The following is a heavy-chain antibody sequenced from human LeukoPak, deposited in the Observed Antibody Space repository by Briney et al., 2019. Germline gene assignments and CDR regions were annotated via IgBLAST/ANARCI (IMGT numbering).Heavy chain of an antibody. Sequence: GASVKVSCKASGYTFTGYYMHWVRQAPGQGLEWIGRINPNSGGTNYAQKFQGRVTMTRDTSISTAYMELSRLRSDDTAGYYCARSSLYGSGSYHNDYWGQGTLVTVSS. CDR2: INPNSGGT. J-gene: IGHJ4*02. CDR3: ARSSLYGSGSYHNDY. D-gene: IGHD3-10*01. V-gene: IGHV1-2*06. CDR1: GYTFTGYY.